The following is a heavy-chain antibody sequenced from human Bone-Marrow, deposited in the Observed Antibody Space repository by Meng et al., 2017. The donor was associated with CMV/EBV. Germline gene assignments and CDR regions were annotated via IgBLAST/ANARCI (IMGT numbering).Heavy chain of an antibody. D-gene: IGHD2-2*02. Sequence: ASVKVSCKASGYTFTSYDINWVRQATGQGREWMGWMNPNSGNTGYAQKFQGRVTITRNTSISAAYMELSSLRSEDTAVYYCARSPAYCSSPICYSGGYYFDYWGQGTLVTVSS. CDR1: GYTFTSYD. V-gene: IGHV1-8*03. J-gene: IGHJ4*02. CDR3: ARSPAYCSSPICYSGGYYFDY. CDR2: MNPNSGNT.